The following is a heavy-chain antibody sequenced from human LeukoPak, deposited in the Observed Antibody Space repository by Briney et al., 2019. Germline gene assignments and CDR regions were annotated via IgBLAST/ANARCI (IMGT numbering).Heavy chain of an antibody. Sequence: GGSLRFSCAASGYSFNAYAMSWVRQAPGKGLEWVSSITGDGNTIIYADPVKGRFTISRDNSKNTLYLQMNSLRAEDTAVYYCAKSPYGDYSIDYWGQGILVTVSS. CDR1: GYSFNAYA. D-gene: IGHD4-17*01. J-gene: IGHJ4*02. CDR3: AKSPYGDYSIDY. CDR2: ITGDGNTI. V-gene: IGHV3-23*01.